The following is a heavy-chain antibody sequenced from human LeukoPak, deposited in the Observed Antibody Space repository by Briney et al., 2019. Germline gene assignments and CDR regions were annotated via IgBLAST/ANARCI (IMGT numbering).Heavy chain of an antibody. CDR1: GGSISSGGYY. V-gene: IGHV4-30-2*01. CDR3: ARDRIAAAGTEGY. D-gene: IGHD6-13*01. Sequence: PSETLSLTCTVSGGSISSGGYYWSWIRHPPGKGLEWIGYIYHSGSTYYNPSLKSRVTISVDRSKNQFSLKLSSVTAADTAVYYCARDRIAAAGTEGYWGQGTLVTVSS. J-gene: IGHJ4*02. CDR2: IYHSGST.